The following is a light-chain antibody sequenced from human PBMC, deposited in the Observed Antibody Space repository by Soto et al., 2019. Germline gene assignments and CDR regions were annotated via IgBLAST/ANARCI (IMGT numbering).Light chain of an antibody. J-gene: IGKJ1*01. V-gene: IGKV3-20*01. CDR2: RAS. Sequence: EIVLRQSQGTLSLSAGERATLSCRATDSVSSNYLAWHQQKPGQAHRVHTPRASIRATGIPDRFSRSGSETDFTLTSSRLEPEDFALYYCQQYGTSPRTFGQGTKV. CDR3: QQYGTSPRT. CDR1: DSVSSNY.